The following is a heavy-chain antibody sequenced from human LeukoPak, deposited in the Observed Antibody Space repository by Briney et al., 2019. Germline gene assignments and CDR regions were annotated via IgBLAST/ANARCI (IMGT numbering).Heavy chain of an antibody. CDR3: ARRRLLAKGNWFDP. V-gene: IGHV4-34*01. J-gene: IGHJ5*02. CDR1: GGSFSGYY. Sequence: SETLSLTCAVYGGSFSGYYWSWIRQPPGKGLEWIGEINHSGSTNYNPSLKSRVTISVDTSKNQFSLELSSVTAADTAVYYCARRRLLAKGNWFDPWGQGTLVTVSS. CDR2: INHSGST.